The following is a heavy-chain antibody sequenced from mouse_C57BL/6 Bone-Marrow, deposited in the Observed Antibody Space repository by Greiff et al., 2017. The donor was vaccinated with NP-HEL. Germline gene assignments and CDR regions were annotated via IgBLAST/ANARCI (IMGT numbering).Heavy chain of an antibody. CDR1: GYSITSGYY. D-gene: IGHD1-1*01. J-gene: IGHJ1*03. CDR2: ISYDGSN. Sequence: ESGPGLVKPSQSLSLTCSVTGYSITSGYYWNWIRQFPGNKLEWMGYISYDGSNNYNPSLKNRISITRDTSKNQFFLKLNSVTTEDTATYYCAKLLHWYFDVWGTGTTVTVSS. V-gene: IGHV3-6*01. CDR3: AKLLHWYFDV.